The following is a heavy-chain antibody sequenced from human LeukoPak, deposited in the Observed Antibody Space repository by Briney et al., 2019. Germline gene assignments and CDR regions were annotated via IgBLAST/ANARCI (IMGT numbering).Heavy chain of an antibody. CDR2: INPNSSGT. D-gene: IGHD2-8*01. CDR1: GYTITGYY. V-gene: IGHV1-2*02. J-gene: IGHJ4*02. Sequence: DTVTVTCTASGYTITGYYLHWVRQPPGQGLEWMGWINPNSSGTNYAQRFQGRATMTRDPYTSTVYMELSRLRSTDTAVYYCERGNPGRGSFLYDYWGQGTLVTVSS. CDR3: ERGNPGRGSFLYDY.